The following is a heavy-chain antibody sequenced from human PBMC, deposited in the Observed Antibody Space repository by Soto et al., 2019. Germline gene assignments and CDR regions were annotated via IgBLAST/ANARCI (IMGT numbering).Heavy chain of an antibody. CDR1: GFTFSSYS. J-gene: IGHJ4*02. Sequence: GGSLRLSCAASGFTFSSYSMNWVRQAPGKGLEWVSSISSSSSYIYYADSVKGRFTISRDNAKNSLYLQMNSLRAEDTAVYYGARDPVAAFSTYFAFWSGSASRYYFDYWGQGTLVTVSS. V-gene: IGHV3-21*01. CDR3: ARDPVAAFSTYFAFWSGSASRYYFDY. D-gene: IGHD3-3*01. CDR2: ISSSSSYI.